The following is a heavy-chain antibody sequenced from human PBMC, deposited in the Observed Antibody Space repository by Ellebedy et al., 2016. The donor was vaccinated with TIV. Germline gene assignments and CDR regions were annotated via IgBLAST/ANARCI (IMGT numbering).Heavy chain of an antibody. CDR3: ARGRGFLQGLEY. CDR2: MNPKSGNA. CDR1: GYIFTTYG. V-gene: IGHV1-8*01. Sequence: ASVKVSCKASGYIFTTYGISWVRQAPGQGLEWMGWMNPKSGNAGYAQKFQGRVSMTRNTSINTAYMDLSRLRFEDTAVYYCARGRGFLQGLEYWGQGSLVTVPS. J-gene: IGHJ4*02. D-gene: IGHD3-10*01.